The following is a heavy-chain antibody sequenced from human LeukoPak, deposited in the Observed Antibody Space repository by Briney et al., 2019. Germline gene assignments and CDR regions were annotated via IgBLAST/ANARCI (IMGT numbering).Heavy chain of an antibody. J-gene: IGHJ4*02. CDR2: INPNSGGT. CDR1: GCTFTGYY. Sequence: ATVKVSCKASGCTFTGYYMHWVRQAPGQGLEWMGWINPNSGGTNYAQKFQGRVTMTRDTSISTAYMELSSLRSDDTAVYYCAINNDYGDFDYWGQGTLVTVSS. D-gene: IGHD4-17*01. V-gene: IGHV1-2*02. CDR3: AINNDYGDFDY.